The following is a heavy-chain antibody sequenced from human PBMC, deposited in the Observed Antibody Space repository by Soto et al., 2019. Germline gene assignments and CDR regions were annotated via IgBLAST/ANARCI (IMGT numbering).Heavy chain of an antibody. Sequence: EVQLVESGGGLIQPGGSLRLSCAASGFTVSSNYMSWVRQAPGKGLEWVSVIYSGGSTYYADSVKGRFTISRDNSKNTLYLQMNSLRAEDTAVYYCARDKRGYGDYVYSPWFDPWGQGTLVTVSS. CDR3: ARDKRGYGDYVYSPWFDP. CDR1: GFTVSSNY. J-gene: IGHJ5*02. CDR2: IYSGGST. V-gene: IGHV3-53*01. D-gene: IGHD4-17*01.